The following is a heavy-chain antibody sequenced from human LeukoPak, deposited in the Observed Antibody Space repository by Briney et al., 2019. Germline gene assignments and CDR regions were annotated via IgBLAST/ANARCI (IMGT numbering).Heavy chain of an antibody. CDR1: GGSISSSSYY. V-gene: IGHV4-39*01. CDR3: ARHRYYDSSSYYPYYFDY. D-gene: IGHD3-22*01. CDR2: IYYSGST. J-gene: IGHJ4*02. Sequence: SETLSLTCTVSGGSISSSSYYWGWIRQPPGKGLEWIGSIYYSGSTYYNPSLKSRVTISVDTSKNQFSLKLSSVTAADTAVYYCARHRYYDSSSYYPYYFDYWGQGTLVTVSS.